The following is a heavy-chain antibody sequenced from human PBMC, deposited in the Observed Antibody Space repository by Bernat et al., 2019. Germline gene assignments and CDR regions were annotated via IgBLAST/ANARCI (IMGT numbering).Heavy chain of an antibody. CDR1: GGSFSGYY. D-gene: IGHD6-6*01. CDR2: INHSGST. CDR3: ARGFEYSSSFTYYYYGMDV. J-gene: IGHJ6*02. Sequence: QVQLQQCGAGLLKPSETLSLTCAVYGGSFSGYYWSWIRQPPGKGLEWIGEINHSGSTNYNPSLKSRVTISVDTSKNQFSLKLSSVTAADTAVYYCARGFEYSSSFTYYYYGMDVWGQGTTVTVSS. V-gene: IGHV4-34*01.